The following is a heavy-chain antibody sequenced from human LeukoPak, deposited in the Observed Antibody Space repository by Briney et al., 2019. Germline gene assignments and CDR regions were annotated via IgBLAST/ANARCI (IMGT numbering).Heavy chain of an antibody. D-gene: IGHD3-10*01. V-gene: IGHV1-18*01. CDR2: ISAYNGNT. Sequence: ASVKVSCKASGYTFTRYGISWVRQAPAQGLEWMGWISAYNGNTNYAQKLQGRVTMTTDTSTSTAHMELRSLRSDDTAVYYCASSSVTMVRSKYYHYYMDVWGKGTTVTVSS. CDR1: GYTFTRYG. J-gene: IGHJ6*03. CDR3: ASSSVTMVRSKYYHYYMDV.